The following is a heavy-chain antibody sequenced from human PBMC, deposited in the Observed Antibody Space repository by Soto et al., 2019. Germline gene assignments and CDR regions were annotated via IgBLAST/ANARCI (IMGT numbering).Heavy chain of an antibody. CDR2: MIPIGGTA. CDR3: ARDLLGFGYTYADV. Sequence: QVQLVQSGAEVKKPGSSVKVSCKASGGTFSSYAISWVRQAPGQGLEWMGGMIPIGGTANYAQKFQGRVTITADESTSTAYMELGSLTSEDTAVYYCARDLLGFGYTYADVWGQGTTVTVSS. V-gene: IGHV1-69*12. D-gene: IGHD3-10*01. J-gene: IGHJ6*02. CDR1: GGTFSSYA.